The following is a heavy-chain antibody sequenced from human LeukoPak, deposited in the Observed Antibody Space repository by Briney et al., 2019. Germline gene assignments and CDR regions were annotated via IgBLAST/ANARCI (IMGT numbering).Heavy chain of an antibody. V-gene: IGHV1-3*01. D-gene: IGHD4-17*01. Sequence: GASVKVSCKASGYTFTNYAIHWVRQAPGQRLEWMGWINAGIGNTKYSQKFQGRVAITRDTSASTAYMELSSLRSEDTAVYYCARHPYDYGDYGTFFYWGQGTLVTVSS. CDR1: GYTFTNYA. J-gene: IGHJ4*02. CDR2: INAGIGNT. CDR3: ARHPYDYGDYGTFFY.